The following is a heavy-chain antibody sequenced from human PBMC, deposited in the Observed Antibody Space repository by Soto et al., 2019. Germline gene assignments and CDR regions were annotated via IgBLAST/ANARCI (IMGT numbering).Heavy chain of an antibody. CDR1: GFPFSSYA. Sequence: GGSLRLSCAASGFPFSSYAMSWVRQAPGKGLEWVSAISGSGGSTYYADSVKGRFTISRDNSKNTLYLQMNSLRAEDTAVYYCAKEPYDSSGYYMTDWGQGTLVTVSS. D-gene: IGHD3-22*01. J-gene: IGHJ4*02. V-gene: IGHV3-23*01. CDR2: ISGSGGST. CDR3: AKEPYDSSGYYMTD.